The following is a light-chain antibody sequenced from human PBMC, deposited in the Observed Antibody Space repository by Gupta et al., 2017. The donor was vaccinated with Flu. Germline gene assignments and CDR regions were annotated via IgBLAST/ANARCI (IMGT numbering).Light chain of an antibody. J-gene: IGLJ3*02. CDR3: GTWDSSLSTGV. V-gene: IGLV1-51*02. Sequence: KGTIPGSGSSSNIGNKYVSWYQQLPGTAPKLLIYENNKRPAGIPDRFSGSKSVTSATLGITGLQTGDEAEYYCGTWDSSLSTGVFGAGTKLTVL. CDR1: SSNIGNKY. CDR2: ENN.